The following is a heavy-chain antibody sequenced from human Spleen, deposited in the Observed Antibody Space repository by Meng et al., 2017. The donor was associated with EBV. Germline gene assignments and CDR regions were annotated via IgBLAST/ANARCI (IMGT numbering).Heavy chain of an antibody. V-gene: IGHV3-20*01. CDR2: INWNGGST. CDR1: GFKLYDFA. Sequence: VELGESGGGSVRPGGSLGFSCAASGFKLYDFAMSWVRQVPGKGLEWVSGINWNGGSTDYADSVKGRFTISRDDARNSVYLEMNSLRAEDTALYHCARAKVTFGGVLVLYYFDYWGQGTLVTVSS. CDR3: ARAKVTFGGVLVLYYFDY. J-gene: IGHJ4*02. D-gene: IGHD3-16*02.